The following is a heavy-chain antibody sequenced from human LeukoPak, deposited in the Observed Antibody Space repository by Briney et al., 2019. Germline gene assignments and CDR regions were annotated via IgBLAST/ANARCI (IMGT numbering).Heavy chain of an antibody. V-gene: IGHV1-18*01. CDR2: IIPYNGDT. D-gene: IGHD2-2*01. J-gene: IGHJ6*03. Sequence: ASVKVSCKASGYTFTSYGLSWVRQAPGQGLEWMGWIIPYNGDTNYAQKLQGRVTMTTDTSTSTACMELRSLRSDDTAVYYCARVIVPAADYYYMDVWGKGTTVTVSS. CDR1: GYTFTSYG. CDR3: ARVIVPAADYYYMDV.